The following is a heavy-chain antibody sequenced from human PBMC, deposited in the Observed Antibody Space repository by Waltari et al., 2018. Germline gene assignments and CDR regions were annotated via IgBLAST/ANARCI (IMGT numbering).Heavy chain of an antibody. CDR1: RHTLYYYF. CDR2: IYPKTGGT. V-gene: IGHV1-2*06. CDR3: ARKCSSTSCPYDY. Sequence: QLQLLQSGAEVERAGASVMVSCQTSRHTLYYYFLHWVRQAPGQGPEWVGRIYPKTGGTSYPPKFHDRLTMTRDTSISTAYMELSSLTSDDTAVYYCARKCSSTSCPYDYWGQGTLVTVSS. J-gene: IGHJ4*02. D-gene: IGHD2-2*01.